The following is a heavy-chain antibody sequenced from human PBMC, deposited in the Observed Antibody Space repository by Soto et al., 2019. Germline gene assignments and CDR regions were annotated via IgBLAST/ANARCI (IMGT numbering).Heavy chain of an antibody. CDR3: ARGGDGSYYYYGLDV. CDR1: GYSFTSYW. D-gene: IGHD2-21*01. CDR2: IYPGDSDT. V-gene: IGHV5-51*01. J-gene: IGHJ6*02. Sequence: GESLKISCKGSGYSFTSYWIGWVRQMPGKGLEWMGIIYPGDSDTRYSPSFQGQVTISADKSISTAYLQWSSLKASDTAMYYCARGGDGSYYYYGLDVWGQGTTVIVSS.